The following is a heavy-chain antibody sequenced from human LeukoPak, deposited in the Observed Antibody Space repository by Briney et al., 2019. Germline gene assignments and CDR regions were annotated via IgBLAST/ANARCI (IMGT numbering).Heavy chain of an antibody. CDR3: ARPPFI. CDR2: IYPGDSDT. V-gene: IGHV5-51*01. Sequence: GESLKISCKGSGYSFSSNWIGWVRQIPGKGLEWMGIIYPGDSDTRYSPSFQGQVTISVDKSISTAYLQWSSLKASDTAMYYGARPPFIWGQGTMVTVSS. CDR1: GYSFSSNW. J-gene: IGHJ3*02.